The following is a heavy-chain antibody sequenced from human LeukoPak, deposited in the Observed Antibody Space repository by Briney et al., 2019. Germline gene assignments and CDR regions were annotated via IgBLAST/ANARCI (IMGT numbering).Heavy chain of an antibody. J-gene: IGHJ4*02. CDR2: INHSGST. CDR3: ARGWLFVDY. D-gene: IGHD5-24*01. V-gene: IGHV4-34*01. CDR1: GGSFSGYY. Sequence: SETLSLTCAVYGGSFSGYYWSWIRQPPGKGLEWIGEINHSGSTNYNPSLKSRVTISVDTSKNQFSLKLSSVTAADTAVYYCARGWLFVDYWGQGTLVTVSS.